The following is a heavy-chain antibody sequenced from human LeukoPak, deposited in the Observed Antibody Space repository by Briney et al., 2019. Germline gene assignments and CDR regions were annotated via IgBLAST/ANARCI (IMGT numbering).Heavy chain of an antibody. CDR2: ISSSGSTI. V-gene: IGHV3-48*01. J-gene: IGHJ6*03. Sequence: GGSLTLSCVASGFNFNAYGMNWVRQAPGKGLEWVSYISSSGSTIYYADSVKGRFTISRDNSKNTLYLQMNSLRAEDTAVYYCAKRGTSDYYYYYYMDVWGKGTTVTVSS. CDR1: GFNFNAYG. CDR3: AKRGTSDYYYYYYMDV. D-gene: IGHD1-1*01.